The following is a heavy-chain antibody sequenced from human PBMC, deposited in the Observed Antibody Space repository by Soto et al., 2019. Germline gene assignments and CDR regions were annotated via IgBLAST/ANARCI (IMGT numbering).Heavy chain of an antibody. Sequence: PGGSLRLSCAASGFTFSSYGMHWVRQAPGKGLERVAVIWYDGSNKYYADSVKGRFTISRDNSKNTLYLQMNSLRAEDTAVYYCARYLSRFLEWLFAPNYYYGMDVWGQGTTVTVSS. D-gene: IGHD3-3*01. CDR3: ARYLSRFLEWLFAPNYYYGMDV. J-gene: IGHJ6*02. V-gene: IGHV3-33*01. CDR2: IWYDGSNK. CDR1: GFTFSSYG.